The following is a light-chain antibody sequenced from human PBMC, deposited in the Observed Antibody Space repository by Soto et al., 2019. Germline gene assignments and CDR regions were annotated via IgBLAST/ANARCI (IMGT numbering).Light chain of an antibody. Sequence: EIVMTQSPATLSVSPGERATLSCRASQSVSSNLAWYQQKPGQAPRLLIYGASTRATGIPARFSGSGSGTEVTLTISSLQSEDFAVYYCQQYKNWPYTFGQGTKLEIK. CDR3: QQYKNWPYT. V-gene: IGKV3-15*01. CDR1: QSVSSN. CDR2: GAS. J-gene: IGKJ2*01.